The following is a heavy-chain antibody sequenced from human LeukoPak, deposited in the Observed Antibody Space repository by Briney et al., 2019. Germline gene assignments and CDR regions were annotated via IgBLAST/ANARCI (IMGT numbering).Heavy chain of an antibody. CDR1: GYTFTGYY. CDR3: ARADARVATDFY. V-gene: IGHV1-2*02. J-gene: IGHJ4*02. Sequence: ASVKVSCKASGYTFTGYYMHWVRQAPGQGLEWMGWINPNSGGTNYAQKFQGRVTMTRDTSISTAYMELSRLRSDDTAVYYCARADARVATDFYWGQGTLVTVSS. D-gene: IGHD5-12*01. CDR2: INPNSGGT.